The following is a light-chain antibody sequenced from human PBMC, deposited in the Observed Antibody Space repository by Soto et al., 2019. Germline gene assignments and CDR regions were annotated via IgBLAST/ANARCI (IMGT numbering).Light chain of an antibody. V-gene: IGLV2-14*03. CDR3: SSYSSRRTLRV. CDR1: TFDIDGYNY. CDR2: EVS. Sequence: QSVLTQPASVSGSPGQSITISCAGTTFDIDGYNYVSWYQQHPGKAPKLIIYEVSDRPSGVSDRFTGSKSGSTASLTISGLQAEDEADYYCSSYSSRRTLRVFGGGTKLTVL. J-gene: IGLJ3*02.